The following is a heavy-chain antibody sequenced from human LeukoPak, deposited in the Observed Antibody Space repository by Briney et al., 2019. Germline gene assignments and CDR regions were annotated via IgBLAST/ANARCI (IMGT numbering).Heavy chain of an antibody. D-gene: IGHD3-16*01. CDR1: GFKFSDYY. CDR2: ISNSSDSI. J-gene: IGHJ3*02. V-gene: IGHV3-11*01. CDR3: ARVLRGNAFDI. Sequence: GGSLRLSCAASGFKFSDYYMTWIRQAPGKGLEWVSYISNSSDSIYYADSVEGRFTISRDNAKNSLYLQMNSLRAEDTALYYCARVLRGNAFDIWGRGTMVTVSS.